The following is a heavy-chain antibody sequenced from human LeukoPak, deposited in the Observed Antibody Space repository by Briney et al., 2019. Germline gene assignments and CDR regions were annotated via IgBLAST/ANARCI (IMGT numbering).Heavy chain of an antibody. CDR2: IYTSGST. CDR1: GGSISSGSYY. D-gene: IGHD5-18*01. J-gene: IGHJ6*03. V-gene: IGHV4-61*02. Sequence: SETLSLTCTVSGGSISSGSYYWSWIRQPAGKGLEWIGRIYTSGSTNYNPSLKSRVTISVDTSKNQFSPKLSSVTAADTAVYYCARAGDSYGSRSHYYMDVWGKGTTVTVSS. CDR3: ARAGDSYGSRSHYYMDV.